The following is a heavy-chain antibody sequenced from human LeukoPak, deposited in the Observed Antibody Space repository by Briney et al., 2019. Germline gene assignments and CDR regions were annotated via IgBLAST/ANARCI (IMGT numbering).Heavy chain of an antibody. J-gene: IGHJ5*02. D-gene: IGHD1-26*01. V-gene: IGHV1-8*01. CDR2: MNPDSGNK. CDR1: GYIFTSYD. Sequence: ASVKVSCKASGYIFTSYDIIWVRQAPGQRLEWMGWMNPDSGNKVYAQKFQGRVTMTTRTTISTAYMELSGLRSDDTAVYYCARGQRGSGYEWENWFDPWGQGTLVTVSS. CDR3: ARGQRGSGYEWENWFDP.